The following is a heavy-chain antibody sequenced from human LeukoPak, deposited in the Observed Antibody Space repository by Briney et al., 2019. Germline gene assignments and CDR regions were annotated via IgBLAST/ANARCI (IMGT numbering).Heavy chain of an antibody. D-gene: IGHD4-23*01. CDR2: INPNSGGT. CDR3: ARDGYGGNSFDY. V-gene: IGHV1-2*02. J-gene: IGHJ4*02. CDR1: GYTFTGYY. Sequence: GASVKVSCKASGYTFTGYYMHWVRXAPGQGLEWMGWINPNSGGTNYAQKFQGRVTMTRDASISTASMELSRLRSDDTAVYFCARDGYGGNSFDYWGQGTLVTVSS.